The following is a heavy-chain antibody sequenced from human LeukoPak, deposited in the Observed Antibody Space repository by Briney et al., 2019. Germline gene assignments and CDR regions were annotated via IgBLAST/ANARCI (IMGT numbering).Heavy chain of an antibody. CDR2: INHSGST. CDR3: ARHVSGQRGYSGYDPRGRAGRYYYMDV. J-gene: IGHJ6*03. CDR1: GGSFSGYY. V-gene: IGHV4-34*01. Sequence: PSETLSLTCAVYGGSFSGYYWSWIRQPPGKGLEWIGEINHSGSTNYNPSLKSRVTISVDTSKNQFSLKLSSVTAADTAAYYCARHVSGQRGYSGYDPRGRAGRYYYMDVWGKGTTVTISS. D-gene: IGHD5-12*01.